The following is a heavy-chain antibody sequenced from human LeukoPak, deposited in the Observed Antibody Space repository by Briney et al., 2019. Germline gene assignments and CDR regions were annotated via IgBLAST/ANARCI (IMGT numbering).Heavy chain of an antibody. CDR1: GGTFSSYA. Sequence: ASVKVSCKASGGTFSSYAISWVRQAPGQGLEWMGGIIPIFGTANYAQKFQGRVTITADESTSTAYMVLSSLRSEDTAVYYCARDRCSSTSCPFDYWGQGTLVTVSS. CDR2: IIPIFGTA. D-gene: IGHD2-2*01. V-gene: IGHV1-69*13. CDR3: ARDRCSSTSCPFDY. J-gene: IGHJ4*02.